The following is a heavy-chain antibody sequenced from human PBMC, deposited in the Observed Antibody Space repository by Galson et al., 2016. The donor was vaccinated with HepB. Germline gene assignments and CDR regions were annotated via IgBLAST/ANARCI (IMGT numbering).Heavy chain of an antibody. V-gene: IGHV6-1*01. D-gene: IGHD7-27*01. CDR1: GDSVSSNSAG. CDR3: ARSYLLGRGFGW. Sequence: CAISGDSVSSNSAGWSWIRQSPSRGLECLGRTFYRSNWQNDYAESVRSRITIDADTSRNQFSLHLNSVTPEDTGVYYCARSYLLGRGFGWWGQGTLVTVSS. J-gene: IGHJ4*02. CDR2: TFYRSNWQN.